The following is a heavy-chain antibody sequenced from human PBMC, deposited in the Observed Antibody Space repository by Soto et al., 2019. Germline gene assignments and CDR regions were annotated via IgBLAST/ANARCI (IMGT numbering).Heavy chain of an antibody. Sequence: PSETQYLTSTVSGGYITSDSYYWAWIRQPPGKGLEWIGSIYFSGSTYYNSALKSRLAISIDMSKNQFSLNLSSVTAADTAVYYCARHLSESGYDLNYWGQGTPVTVSS. CDR2: IYFSGST. J-gene: IGHJ4*02. D-gene: IGHD5-12*01. CDR1: GGYITSDSYY. CDR3: ARHLSESGYDLNY. V-gene: IGHV4-39*01.